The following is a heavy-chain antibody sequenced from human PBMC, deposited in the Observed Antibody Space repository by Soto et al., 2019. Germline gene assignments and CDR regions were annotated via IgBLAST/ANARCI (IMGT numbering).Heavy chain of an antibody. D-gene: IGHD3-10*01. J-gene: IGHJ4*02. Sequence: LLVESGGGLVKPGGSLRLSCAGSGLSFSRYAMNWVRQAPGKGLKWVASISGTASHIRYADSVRGRFTISKDDAKNSLSLQMTSLRAEDTAVYFCAKGRGAAYYFDFWGRGTLVSVSS. CDR1: GLSFSRYA. CDR2: ISGTASHI. V-gene: IGHV3-21*01. CDR3: AKGRGAAYYFDF.